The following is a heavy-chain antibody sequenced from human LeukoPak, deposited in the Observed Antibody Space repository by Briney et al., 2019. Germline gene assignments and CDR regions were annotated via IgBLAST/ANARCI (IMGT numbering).Heavy chain of an antibody. CDR3: ARAVPFDY. CDR2: IYYSGST. CDR1: GGSISSYY. V-gene: IGHV4-59*01. J-gene: IGHJ4*02. Sequence: SETLSLTCTVSGGSISSYYWSWIRQPPGKGLEWIGYIYYSGSTNYNPSLKSRVTISVDTSKNQFSLKLSSVTAADTAVYYWARAVPFDYWGQGTLVTV.